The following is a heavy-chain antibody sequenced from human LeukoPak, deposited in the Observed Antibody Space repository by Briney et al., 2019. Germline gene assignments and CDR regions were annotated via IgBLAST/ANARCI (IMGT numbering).Heavy chain of an antibody. CDR1: GFTFTNYW. CDR2: IKQDRSEK. Sequence: PGGSLRLSCAASGFTFTNYWMSWVRQAPGKGLELVANIKQDRSEKYYVDSVKGRFTISRDNAKNSLYLQMNSLRAEDTAVYYCARAPRYCSSTSCFITFDYWGQGTLVTVSS. J-gene: IGHJ4*02. V-gene: IGHV3-7*01. CDR3: ARAPRYCSSTSCFITFDY. D-gene: IGHD2-2*01.